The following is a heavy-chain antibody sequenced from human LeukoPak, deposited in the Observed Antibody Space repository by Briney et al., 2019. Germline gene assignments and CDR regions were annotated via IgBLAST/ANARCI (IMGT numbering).Heavy chain of an antibody. V-gene: IGHV1-18*01. CDR1: GYTFTSYG. CDR2: ISAYNGNT. J-gene: IGHJ6*03. Sequence: SSVKVSCKASGYTFTSYGISWVRQAPGQGLEWMGWISAYNGNTNYAQKLQGRVTITTDTSTSTAYMELSSLSSEDTAVYLCARGPPKEYYYYYMDVWGKGTTVTISS. CDR3: ARGPPKEYYYYYMDV.